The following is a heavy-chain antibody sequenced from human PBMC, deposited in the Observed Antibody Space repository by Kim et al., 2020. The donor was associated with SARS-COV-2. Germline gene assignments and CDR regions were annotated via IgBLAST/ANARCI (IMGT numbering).Heavy chain of an antibody. CDR1: GFTFSDYY. J-gene: IGHJ6*02. D-gene: IGHD5-18*01. CDR2: ISSSSSYT. CDR3: ARDERGYSYGYYYYYGMDV. V-gene: IGHV3-11*06. Sequence: GGSLRLSCAASGFTFSDYYMSWIRQAPGKGLEWVSYISSSSSYTNYADSVKGRFTISRDNAKNSLYLQMNSLRAEDTAVYYCARDERGYSYGYYYYYGMDVWGQGTTVTVSS.